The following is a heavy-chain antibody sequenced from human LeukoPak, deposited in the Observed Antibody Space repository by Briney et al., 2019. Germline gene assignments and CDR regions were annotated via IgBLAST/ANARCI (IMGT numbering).Heavy chain of an antibody. CDR2: IYYSGTT. CDR3: AREIYSDYVGAQSFDY. CDR1: GASISNYY. V-gene: IGHV4-59*01. D-gene: IGHD4-11*01. Sequence: SETLSLTCTVSGASISNYYWSWIRQSPGKGLEWIGYIYYSGTTNYNPSLKSRVTILVDTSKKQFSLKLSSVTAADTAVYYCAREIYSDYVGAQSFDYWGQGTLVTVSS. J-gene: IGHJ4*02.